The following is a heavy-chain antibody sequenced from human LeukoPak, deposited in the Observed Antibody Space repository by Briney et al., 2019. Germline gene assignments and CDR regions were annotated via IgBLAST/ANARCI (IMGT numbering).Heavy chain of an antibody. CDR3: TRVEETATTAAIIRKYSYYYYYMDV. Sequence: EGSLRLSCAASGFAFSNYWMSWVRQAPGKGLEWVANIKQDGSEKFYVDSVKGRFTISRDNAKNSLYLQMNSLRADDAAVYYCTRVEETATTAAIIRKYSYYYYYMDVWGKGNTVTVSS. D-gene: IGHD4-11*01. CDR2: IKQDGSEK. V-gene: IGHV3-7*01. CDR1: GFAFSNYW. J-gene: IGHJ6*03.